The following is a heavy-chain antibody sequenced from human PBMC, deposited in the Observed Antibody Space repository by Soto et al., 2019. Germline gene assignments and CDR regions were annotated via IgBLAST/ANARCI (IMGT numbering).Heavy chain of an antibody. Sequence: SETLSLTCAVYGGSFSGYYWSWIRQPPGKGLEWIGEINHSGSTNYNPSLKSRVTISVDTSKNQFSLKLSSVTAADTAVYYCARDYDSSRPGGMDVWGQGTTVTVSS. J-gene: IGHJ6*02. D-gene: IGHD5-12*01. CDR1: GGSFSGYY. V-gene: IGHV4-34*01. CDR3: ARDYDSSRPGGMDV. CDR2: INHSGST.